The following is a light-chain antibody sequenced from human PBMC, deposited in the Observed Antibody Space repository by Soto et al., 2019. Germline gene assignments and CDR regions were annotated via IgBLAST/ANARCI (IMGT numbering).Light chain of an antibody. CDR2: AAS. Sequence: DIQMTQSPSSLSASVGDRVTITCRASQGISTYLNWYQQKPGKAPKLLIYAASSLQSGVPSRFSGSESETDFTLTISILQPEDFANYSCQQSYSTTWTFGQGTKVDI. CDR1: QGISTY. J-gene: IGKJ1*01. V-gene: IGKV1-39*01. CDR3: QQSYSTTWT.